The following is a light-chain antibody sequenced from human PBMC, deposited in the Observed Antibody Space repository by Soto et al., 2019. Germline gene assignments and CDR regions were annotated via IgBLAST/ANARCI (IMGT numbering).Light chain of an antibody. Sequence: SYELTQPPSVSVAPGQTAMITCGGNNIGNKSVHWYQQRPGQAPVLVVYDDSDRPSGIPDRLSGSNSGKTASLTISRVEVGDEADYYCQVWDTSADYRGVVFGAGTQLT. CDR2: DDS. CDR3: QVWDTSADYRGVV. V-gene: IGLV3-21*02. CDR1: NIGNKS. J-gene: IGLJ2*01.